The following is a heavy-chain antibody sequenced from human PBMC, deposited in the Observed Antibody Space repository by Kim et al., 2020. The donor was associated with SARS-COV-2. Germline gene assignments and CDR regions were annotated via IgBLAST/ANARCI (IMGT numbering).Heavy chain of an antibody. D-gene: IGHD3-22*01. CDR1: GDSMETYY. CDR2: SYYSGTT. J-gene: IGHJ4*02. V-gene: IGHV4-59*13. CDR3: VRGSGYSFREYYFDY. Sequence: SETLSLTCTVSGDSMETYYWSWIRQPPGKGLEWIGYSYYSGTTLYNPSLKSRVTISVDMSKNQFSLRLSSVTAADTAVYYCVRGSGYSFREYYFDYWGQGTLVTVSS.